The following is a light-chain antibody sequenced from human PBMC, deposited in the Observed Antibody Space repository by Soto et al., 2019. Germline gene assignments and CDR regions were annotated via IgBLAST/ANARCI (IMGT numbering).Light chain of an antibody. J-gene: IGLJ1*01. CDR2: RNN. V-gene: IGLV1-47*01. Sequence: QPVLTQPPSASGTPGQRVTISCSGSSSNIGSNFVYWYQQLPGTAPKLLIFRNNQWPSGVPDRFSGSKSDTSASLAISGLRSEDEADYYCATWDDILSGYVFGTGTKLTVL. CDR1: SSNIGSNF. CDR3: ATWDDILSGYV.